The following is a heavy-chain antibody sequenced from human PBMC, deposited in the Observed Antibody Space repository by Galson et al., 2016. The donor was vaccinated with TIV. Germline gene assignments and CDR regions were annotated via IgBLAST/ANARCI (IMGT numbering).Heavy chain of an antibody. V-gene: IGHV1-8*01. J-gene: IGHJ4*02. D-gene: IGHD3-22*01. Sequence: SVKVSCKASGYTFTSFDISWIRQAPGQGLEWMGWMSPSNGNTGYAQKFRGRITMTRHPSTTTDDMELSGLTSEDTAVYYCARGYYYDSSGYSFDFWGQGTLVTVSS. CDR3: ARGYYYDSSGYSFDF. CDR1: GYTFTSFD. CDR2: MSPSNGNT.